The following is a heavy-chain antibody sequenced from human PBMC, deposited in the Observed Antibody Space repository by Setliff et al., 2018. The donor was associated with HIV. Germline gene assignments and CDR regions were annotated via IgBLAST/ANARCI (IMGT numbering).Heavy chain of an antibody. CDR3: AEGRFGAYDAFDI. J-gene: IGHJ3*02. D-gene: IGHD3-10*01. V-gene: IGHV2-5*02. Sequence: SGPTLVNPTQTLTLTCTFSGFSLTTSGVGVGWIRQPPGKALEWLALIYWDDDERYSPSLKTRLTITRDTSENQVVLTMTNVDSVDTATYYCAEGRFGAYDAFDIWGQGTMVTVSS. CDR1: GFSLTTSGVG. CDR2: IYWDDDE.